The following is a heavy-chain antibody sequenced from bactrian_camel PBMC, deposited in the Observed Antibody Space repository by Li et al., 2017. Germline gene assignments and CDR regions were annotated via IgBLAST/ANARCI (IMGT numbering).Heavy chain of an antibody. CDR2: IDSDGGS. V-gene: IGHV3S40*01. Sequence: DVQLVESGGGLVQPGGSLRLSRAASGFTFSTTSMFWVRQAPGKGLEYVTAIDSDGGSYYPDSVKGRFTISRDNAKNSVYLQMNSLKPEDTAVYYCTVWDGYWGQGTQVTVS. D-gene: IGHD3*01. J-gene: IGHJ4*01. CDR3: TVWDGY. CDR1: GFTFSTTS.